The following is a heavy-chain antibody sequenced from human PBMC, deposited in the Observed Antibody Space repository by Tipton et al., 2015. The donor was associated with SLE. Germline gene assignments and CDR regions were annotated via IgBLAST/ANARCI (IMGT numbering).Heavy chain of an antibody. V-gene: IGHV4-34*01. CDR1: GGSISSYY. CDR2: INHSGST. J-gene: IGHJ3*02. CDR3: ARYWPKVGDAFDI. Sequence: TLSLTCTVSGGSISSYYWSWIRQPPGKGLEWIGEINHSGSTNYNPSLKSRVTISVDTSKNQFSLKLSSVTAADTAVYYCARYWPKVGDAFDIWGQGTMVTVSS. D-gene: IGHD2-8*02.